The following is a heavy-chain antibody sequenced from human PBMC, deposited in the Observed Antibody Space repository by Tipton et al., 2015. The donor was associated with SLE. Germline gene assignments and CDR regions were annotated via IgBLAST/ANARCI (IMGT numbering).Heavy chain of an antibody. CDR1: GYTFTTFT. J-gene: IGHJ4*02. Sequence: QLVQSRAEVKKPGASGKVSCKASGYTFTTFTIHWVRQAPGQRLEWMGWINAGNGHTKYSQKFQGRVTITRDTSATTAYMPLSSLKSEDTAVYYCARVRTSYFPTLGYWGQGALVTVSS. V-gene: IGHV1-3*01. CDR2: INAGNGHT. CDR3: ARVRTSYFPTLGY. D-gene: IGHD2-2*01.